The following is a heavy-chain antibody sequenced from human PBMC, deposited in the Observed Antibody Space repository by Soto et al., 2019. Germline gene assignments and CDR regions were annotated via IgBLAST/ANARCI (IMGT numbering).Heavy chain of an antibody. CDR3: ARHSSYGSHYYYYGMDV. CDR2: INHSGST. D-gene: IGHD5-18*01. Sequence: SETLSLTCAVYGGSFSGYYWSWIRQPPGKGLEWIGEINHSGSTYYNPSLKSRVTISVDTSKNQFSLKLTSVTAADTAVFYCARHSSYGSHYYYYGMDVWGQGTTVTVSS. CDR1: GGSFSGYY. J-gene: IGHJ6*02. V-gene: IGHV4-34*01.